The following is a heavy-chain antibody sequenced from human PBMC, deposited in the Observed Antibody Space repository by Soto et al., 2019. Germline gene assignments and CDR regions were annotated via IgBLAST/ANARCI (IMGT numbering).Heavy chain of an antibody. CDR2: VYSSGGT. D-gene: IGHD3-3*01. J-gene: IGHJ5*02. V-gene: IGHV4-4*07. CDR3: ARGQRFSDWFDP. CDR1: GGSMSSYY. Sequence: QVHLQQSGPGLVNPSDTLSLTCTVSGGSMSSYYWTWIRQPAGKGLEGIGRVYSSGGTHYNPSLESRVPISLDTSKNQFSLRLLYVTAAATAVYYCARGQRFSDWFDPWGQGTLVTVSS.